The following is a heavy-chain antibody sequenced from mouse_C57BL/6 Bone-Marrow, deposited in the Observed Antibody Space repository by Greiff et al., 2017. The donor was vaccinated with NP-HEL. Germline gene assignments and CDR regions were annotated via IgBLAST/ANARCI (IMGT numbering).Heavy chain of an antibody. D-gene: IGHD2-3*01. CDR3: ARWNGYFPFAY. Sequence: QVQLQQSGAELARPGASVKMSCKASGYTFTSYTMHWVKQRPGQGLEWIGYINPSSGYTKYNQKFKDKATLTADKSSSTAYMQLSILTSEYSAVYYCARWNGYFPFAYWGQGTLVTVSA. J-gene: IGHJ3*01. V-gene: IGHV1-4*01. CDR2: INPSSGYT. CDR1: GYTFTSYT.